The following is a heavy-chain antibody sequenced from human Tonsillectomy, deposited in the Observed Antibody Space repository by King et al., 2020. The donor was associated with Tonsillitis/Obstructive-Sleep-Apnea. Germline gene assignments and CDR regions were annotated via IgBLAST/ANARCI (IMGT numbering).Heavy chain of an antibody. CDR3: ARGSTFNNIVVVPAAISFDY. Sequence: VQLVESGAEVKKPGESLKISCTGSGYSFTSYWIGWVRQMPGNGLEWMGIIYPGDSDTRYSPSFQGQVTISADKSISTAYLQWSSLKASDTAMYYCARGSTFNNIVVVPAAISFDYWGQGTLVTVSA. D-gene: IGHD2-2*02. CDR1: GYSFTSYW. J-gene: IGHJ4*02. CDR2: IYPGDSDT. V-gene: IGHV5-51*01.